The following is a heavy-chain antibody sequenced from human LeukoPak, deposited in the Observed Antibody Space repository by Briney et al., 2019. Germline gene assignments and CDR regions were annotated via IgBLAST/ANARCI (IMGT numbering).Heavy chain of an antibody. CDR2: ISTSSSTI. J-gene: IGHJ4*02. CDR3: AKQLGYCSDGSCYFPY. CDR1: GFTFSNYN. D-gene: IGHD2-15*01. V-gene: IGHV3-48*01. Sequence: GGSLRLSCAASGFTFSNYNMNWVRQAPGKGLEWVSYISTSSSTIYYADSVQGRFTISRDNSKSTLCLQMNSLRAEDTAVYYCAKQLGYCSDGSCYFPYWGQGTLVTVSS.